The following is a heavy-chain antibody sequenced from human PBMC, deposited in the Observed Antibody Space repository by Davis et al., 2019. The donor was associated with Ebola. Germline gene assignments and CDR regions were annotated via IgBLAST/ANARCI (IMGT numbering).Heavy chain of an antibody. Sequence: PGGSLRLSCKGSGYSFTSYWISWVRQMPGKGLEWMGRIDPSDSYTNYSPSFQGHVTISADKSISTAYLQWSSLKASDTAMYYCARLSNRDYDFWSGYFHYYYMDVWGKGTTVTVSS. D-gene: IGHD3-3*01. CDR1: GYSFTSYW. J-gene: IGHJ6*03. CDR2: IDPSDSYT. V-gene: IGHV5-10-1*01. CDR3: ARLSNRDYDFWSGYFHYYYMDV.